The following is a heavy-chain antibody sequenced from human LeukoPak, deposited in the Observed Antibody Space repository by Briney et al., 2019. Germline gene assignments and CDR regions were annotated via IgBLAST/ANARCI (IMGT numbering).Heavy chain of an antibody. Sequence: SETLSLTCAVYGGSFSGYYWSWIRQPPGKGLEWIGEINHSGSTNYNPSLKSRVTISVDTSKNQFSLKLSSVTAADTAVYYCARGERDYSNRYYYYYGMDVWGQGTTVTVSS. D-gene: IGHD4-4*01. V-gene: IGHV4-34*01. CDR2: INHSGST. CDR3: ARGERDYSNRYYYYYGMDV. J-gene: IGHJ6*02. CDR1: GGSFSGYY.